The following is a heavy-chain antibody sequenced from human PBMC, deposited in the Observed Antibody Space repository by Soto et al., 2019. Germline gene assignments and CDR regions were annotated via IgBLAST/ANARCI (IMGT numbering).Heavy chain of an antibody. J-gene: IGHJ4*02. V-gene: IGHV3-48*02. CDR1: GFTFSSHS. CDR3: AGELISGY. D-gene: IGHD3-16*01. Sequence: PGGSLRLSCAASGFTFSSHSMNWVRQAPGKGLEWVSYISSSTTIIYYADSVKGRFTISRDNAKNSLYLQMNSLRDEDTAVYYCAGELISGYWGQGTLVTVSS. CDR2: ISSSTTII.